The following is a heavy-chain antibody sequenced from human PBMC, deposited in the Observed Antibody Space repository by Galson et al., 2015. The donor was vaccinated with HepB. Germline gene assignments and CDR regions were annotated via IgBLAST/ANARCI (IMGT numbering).Heavy chain of an antibody. CDR1: GFTFSSYW. D-gene: IGHD3-22*01. V-gene: IGHV3-7*01. CDR2: IKQDGSEK. J-gene: IGHJ6*03. Sequence: LRLSCAASGFTFSSYWMSWVRQAPGKGLEWVANIKQDGSEKYYVDSVKGRFTISRDNAKNSLYLQMNSLRAEDTAVYYCARDVYYYDSSGYPVGYYYYYYMDVWGKGTTVTVSS. CDR3: ARDVYYYDSSGYPVGYYYYYYMDV.